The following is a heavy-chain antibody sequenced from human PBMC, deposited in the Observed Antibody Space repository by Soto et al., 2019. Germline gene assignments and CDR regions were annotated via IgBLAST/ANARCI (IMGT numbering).Heavy chain of an antibody. V-gene: IGHV1-69*10. CDR1: GGTFSSYA. CDR2: IIPILGIA. D-gene: IGHD3-10*01. CDR3: ARDHYGSGSYYPDAFDI. Sequence: ASVKVSCKASGGTFSSYAISWVRQAPEQGLEWMGGIIPILGIANYAQKFQGRVTITADKSTSTAYMELSSLRSEDTAVYYCARDHYGSGSYYPDAFDIWGQGTMVTVSS. J-gene: IGHJ3*02.